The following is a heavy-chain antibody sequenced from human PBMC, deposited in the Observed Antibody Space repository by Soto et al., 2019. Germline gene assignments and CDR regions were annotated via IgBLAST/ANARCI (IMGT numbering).Heavy chain of an antibody. D-gene: IGHD5-12*01. CDR3: ARVTGYGDYVDY. J-gene: IGHJ4*02. CDR1: GYRFSSYW. V-gene: IGHV5-51*01. CDR2: IYGGDSET. Sequence: GESLKISCEASGYRFSSYWIAWVRQMSGKGLEWMGIIYGGDSETRYSPSFQGQATISADKSITTAYLQWNSLKASDTAMYYCARVTGYGDYVDYWGQGTLVTVSS.